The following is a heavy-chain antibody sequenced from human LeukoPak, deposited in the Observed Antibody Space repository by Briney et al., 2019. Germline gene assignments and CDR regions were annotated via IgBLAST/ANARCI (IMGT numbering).Heavy chain of an antibody. D-gene: IGHD3-10*01. V-gene: IGHV7-4-1*02. J-gene: IGHJ6*03. Sequence: GASVKVSCKASGYTFTSYAMNWVRQAPGQGLEWMGWINTNTGNPTYAQGFTGRFAFSLDTSVSTAYLQISSLKAEDTAVYYCARDHYGSGSYWRNYYYYMDVWGKGTTVTVSS. CDR3: ARDHYGSGSYWRNYYYYMDV. CDR1: GYTFTSYA. CDR2: INTNTGNP.